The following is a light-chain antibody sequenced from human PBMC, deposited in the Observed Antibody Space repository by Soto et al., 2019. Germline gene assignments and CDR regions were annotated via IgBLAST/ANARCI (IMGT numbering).Light chain of an antibody. CDR1: QSISSY. CDR3: QQSYSTPRT. V-gene: IGKV1-39*01. J-gene: IGKJ1*01. CDR2: AAS. Sequence: DIQMTQSPSSLSASVGDRVTITCRASQSISSYLNWYQQKPGKAPKLLIYAASSLQSGVPSRFSGSGSGTDFTLTISILQPEDFANYYCQQSYSTPRTFGQGKKLQIK.